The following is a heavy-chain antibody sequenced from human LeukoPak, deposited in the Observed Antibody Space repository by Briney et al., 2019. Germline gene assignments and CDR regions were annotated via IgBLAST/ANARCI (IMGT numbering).Heavy chain of an antibody. V-gene: IGHV1-18*01. CDR2: ISAYNGNT. D-gene: IGHD3-10*01. CDR1: GGTFSSYA. Sequence: ASVKVSCKASGGTFSSYAISWVRQAPGQGLEWMGWISAYNGNTNYAQKLQGRVTMTTDTSTSTAYMELRSLRSDDTAVYYCALNYGSGSYYDDYWGQGTLVTVSS. J-gene: IGHJ4*02. CDR3: ALNYGSGSYYDDY.